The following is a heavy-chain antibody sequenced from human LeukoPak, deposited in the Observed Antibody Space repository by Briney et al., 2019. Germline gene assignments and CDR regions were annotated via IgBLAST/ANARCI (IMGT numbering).Heavy chain of an antibody. Sequence: GGSLRLSCAASGFTFSNYWMHWVRQAPGKGLVWVSRISTDGSSTSYADSVKGRFTISRDNAKNTLYLQMNSLRAEDTAVYYCARAGVYCSSTSCYDYYYYYYMDVWGKGTTVTVSS. D-gene: IGHD2-2*01. CDR2: ISTDGSST. V-gene: IGHV3-74*01. CDR1: GFTFSNYW. J-gene: IGHJ6*03. CDR3: ARAGVYCSSTSCYDYYYYYYMDV.